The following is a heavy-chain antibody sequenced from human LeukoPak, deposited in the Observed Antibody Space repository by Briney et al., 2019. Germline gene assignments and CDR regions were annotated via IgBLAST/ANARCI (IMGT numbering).Heavy chain of an antibody. J-gene: IGHJ6*03. D-gene: IGHD5-18*01. CDR1: GFTFSTYS. V-gene: IGHV3-21*01. CDR2: ISSSSHYI. Sequence: GGSLRLSCAASGFTFSTYSMNWVRQAPGKGLEWVSSISSSSHYIYYADSVKGRFTISRDNAKNSLYLQMNSLRAEDTAAYYCARGRGYSYGFSHYYYYMDVWGKGTTVTVSS. CDR3: ARGRGYSYGFSHYYYYMDV.